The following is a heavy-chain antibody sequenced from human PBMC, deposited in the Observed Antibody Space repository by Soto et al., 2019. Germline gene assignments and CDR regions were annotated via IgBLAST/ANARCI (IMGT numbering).Heavy chain of an antibody. CDR3: AKRTGRYFDY. D-gene: IGHD1-1*01. CDR1: GYTFTDHA. J-gene: IGHJ4*02. Sequence: QVQLVQSGAEVRKSGASVRIACKASGYTFTDHAVHWVRQASGQGLGWIGWINVGNGNTKYSQTLGGRVTISRDTSASTAYMELRSLKSEDTAVYYCAKRTGRYFDYWGQGSLVTVSS. V-gene: IGHV1-3*01. CDR2: INVGNGNT.